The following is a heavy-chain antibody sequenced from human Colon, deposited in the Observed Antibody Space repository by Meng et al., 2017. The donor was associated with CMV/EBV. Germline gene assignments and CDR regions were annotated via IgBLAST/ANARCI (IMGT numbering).Heavy chain of an antibody. V-gene: IGHV3-23*01. D-gene: IGHD3-22*01. CDR3: AKGVPPYFSDSSSYYAGLDS. CDR2: ISGSGGST. J-gene: IGHJ4*02. CDR1: GFTFSSYE. Sequence: GESLKISCAASGFTFSSYEMNWVRQAPGKGLEWVAGISGSGGSTHYADSVKGRFTISRDNSETRLYLQMNSLTAEDTAVYYCAKGVPPYFSDSSSYYAGLDSWGQGTLGT.